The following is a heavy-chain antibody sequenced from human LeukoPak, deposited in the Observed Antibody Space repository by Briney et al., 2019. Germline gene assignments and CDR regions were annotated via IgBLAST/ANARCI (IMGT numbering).Heavy chain of an antibody. CDR1: GFTFTVYA. V-gene: IGHV3-23*01. D-gene: IGHD4-17*01. CDR3: ARERLGGNYGDYAVDY. J-gene: IGHJ4*02. Sequence: GGSLRLSCAASGFTFTVYAIGRVREAPGEGLEWGSPVCGRGDGTYYVDSVKGRFTISRDNSKKTLDLHMDSLRAEDTAVYYCARERLGGNYGDYAVDYWGQGTMVTVSS. CDR2: VCGRGDGT.